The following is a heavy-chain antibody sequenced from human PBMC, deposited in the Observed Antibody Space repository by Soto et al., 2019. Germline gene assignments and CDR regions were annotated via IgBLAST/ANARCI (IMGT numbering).Heavy chain of an antibody. CDR1: GFTFSSYA. CDR3: AKASGDSSSWYYFDY. Sequence: GGSLRLSCAASGFTFSSYAMSWVRQAPGKGLEWDSAISGSGGSTYYADSVKGRFTISRDNSKNTLYLQMNSLRAEDTAVYYCAKASGDSSSWYYFDYWGQGTLVTVSS. V-gene: IGHV3-23*01. CDR2: ISGSGGST. D-gene: IGHD6-13*01. J-gene: IGHJ4*02.